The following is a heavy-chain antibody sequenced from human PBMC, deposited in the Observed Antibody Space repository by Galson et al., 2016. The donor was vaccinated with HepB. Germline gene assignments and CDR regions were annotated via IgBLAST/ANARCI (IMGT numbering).Heavy chain of an antibody. V-gene: IGHV4-34*01. CDR2: IHHTGDT. CDR1: GFTVSTNY. CDR3: ARGKRPRQWLITKWFDP. J-gene: IGHJ5*02. Sequence: LRLSCAASGFTVSTNYMSWLRQPPGKGLEWIGEIHHTGDTNHNSSLKSRVTMSVDTSKNQFSLKLNSVTAADTAVYYCARGKRPRQWLITKWFDPWGQGTPVTVSA. D-gene: IGHD6-19*01.